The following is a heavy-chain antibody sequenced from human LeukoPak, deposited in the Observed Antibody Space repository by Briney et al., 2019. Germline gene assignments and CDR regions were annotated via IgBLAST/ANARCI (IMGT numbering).Heavy chain of an antibody. V-gene: IGHV3-30*18. Sequence: GGSLRLSCAASGFTFSSYGMHWVRQAPGKGLEWVAVISYDGSNKYYADSVKGRFTISRDNSKNTLYLQMNSLRAEDTAVYYCVKFAFNYYFDYWGQGTLVTVSS. CDR1: GFTFSSYG. D-gene: IGHD1-20*01. J-gene: IGHJ4*02. CDR2: ISYDGSNK. CDR3: VKFAFNYYFDY.